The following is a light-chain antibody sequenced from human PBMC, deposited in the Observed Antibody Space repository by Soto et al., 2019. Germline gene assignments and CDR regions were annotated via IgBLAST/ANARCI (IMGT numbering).Light chain of an antibody. CDR2: DDN. CDR1: SSNIGSYY. V-gene: IGLV1-51*01. J-gene: IGLJ2*01. Sequence: QSVLQQPPSVSAAPGQKVTISCSGSSSNIGSYYVSWYQQLPGTAPKLLIYDDNKRPSGIPDRFSGSKSGTSATLGITGLQTGDEADYYCGTLDDRLSAGVFGGGTKVTVL. CDR3: GTLDDRLSAGV.